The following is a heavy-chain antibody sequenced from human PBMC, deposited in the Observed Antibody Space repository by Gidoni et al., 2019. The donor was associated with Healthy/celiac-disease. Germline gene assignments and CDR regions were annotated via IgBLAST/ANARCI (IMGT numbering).Heavy chain of an antibody. V-gene: IGHV3-23*01. D-gene: IGHD2-2*01. CDR1: GFTFSSYA. CDR2: ISGSGGST. CDR3: AKGGRGRYCSSTSCYPFDY. Sequence: EVQLLESGGGLVQPGGSLRLSCAASGFTFSSYAMSWVRQAPGEGLELVSAISGSGGSTYYADSVKGRFTISRDNSKNTLYLQMNSLRAEDTAVYYCAKGGRGRYCSSTSCYPFDYWGQGTLVTVSS. J-gene: IGHJ4*02.